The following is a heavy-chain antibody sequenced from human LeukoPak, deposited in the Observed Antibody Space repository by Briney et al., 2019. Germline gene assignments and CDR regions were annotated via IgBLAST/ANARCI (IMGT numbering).Heavy chain of an antibody. D-gene: IGHD2-21*01. CDR3: ARAYCGGDCYGLDYYYYYMDV. V-gene: IGHV1-46*03. CDR1: GYTFTRYQ. CDR2: LNPSGGST. J-gene: IGHJ6*03. Sequence: ASVKVSCKXSGYTFTRYQMHWVRQAPGQGLEWMGILNPSGGSTSYAQKFQGRVTMTRDTSTSTVYMELSSLRSEDTAVYYCARAYCGGDCYGLDYYYYYMDVWGKGTTVTVSS.